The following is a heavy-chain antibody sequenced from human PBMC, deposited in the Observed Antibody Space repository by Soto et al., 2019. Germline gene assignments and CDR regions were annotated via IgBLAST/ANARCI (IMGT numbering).Heavy chain of an antibody. Sequence: ASVKVSCKASGYTFTSYGISWVRQAPGQGLEWMGWISAYNGNTNYAQKLQGRVTMTTDTSTSTAYMELRSLRSDDTALYYCAKDALYSNTWYYFDSWGQGTLVTVSS. D-gene: IGHD2-2*01. J-gene: IGHJ4*02. CDR2: ISAYNGNT. CDR1: GYTFTSYG. V-gene: IGHV1-18*01. CDR3: AKDALYSNTWYYFDS.